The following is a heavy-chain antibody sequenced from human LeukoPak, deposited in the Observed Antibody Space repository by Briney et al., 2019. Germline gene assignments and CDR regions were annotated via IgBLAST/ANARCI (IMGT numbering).Heavy chain of an antibody. D-gene: IGHD5-24*01. Sequence: PGGSLRLSCAASGFTFDDYAMHWVRQAPGKGLEWVSGISWNSGSIGYADSVKGRFTISRDNAKNSLYLQMNSLRAEDTALYYCAKARMATPLTRLFDYWGRGTLVTVSS. J-gene: IGHJ4*02. CDR1: GFTFDDYA. V-gene: IGHV3-9*01. CDR3: AKARMATPLTRLFDY. CDR2: ISWNSGSI.